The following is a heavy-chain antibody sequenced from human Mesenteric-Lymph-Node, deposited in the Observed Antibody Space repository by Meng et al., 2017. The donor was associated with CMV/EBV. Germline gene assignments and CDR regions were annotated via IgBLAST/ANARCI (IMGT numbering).Heavy chain of an antibody. CDR3: ARGGGYSYGSF. CDR2: ISSSSTSI. J-gene: IGHJ4*02. V-gene: IGHV3-48*04. CDR1: GFTFSSDS. Sequence: GGSLRLSWAASGFTFSSDSMVWVCQAPGKGLEWVSYISSSSTSIYYADSVKGRFTISRDNAKNSLYLQMNSLRAEDTAVYYCARGGGYSYGSFWGQGTLVTVSS. D-gene: IGHD5-18*01.